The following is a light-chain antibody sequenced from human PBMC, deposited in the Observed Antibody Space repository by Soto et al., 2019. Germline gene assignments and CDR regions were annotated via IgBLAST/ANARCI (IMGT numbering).Light chain of an antibody. V-gene: IGKV3-20*01. CDR2: GAS. CDR3: QQFQSAPYT. Sequence: EIVLTQSPGTLSLSPGQRVTLSCRASESISRDYLAWYQQRLGQAPRLLIYGASSGATGIPDRFSGSGSGTDFTLTISRLEPEDVATYYCQQFQSAPYTFGQGTKLEIK. J-gene: IGKJ2*01. CDR1: ESISRDY.